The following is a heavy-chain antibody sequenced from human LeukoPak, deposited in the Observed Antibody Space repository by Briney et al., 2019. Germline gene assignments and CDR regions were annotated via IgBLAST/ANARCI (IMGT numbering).Heavy chain of an antibody. J-gene: IGHJ6*02. V-gene: IGHV1-3*01. CDR3: VREVTMVRGVITFYHYNGMDV. CDR1: GYTFTSYA. D-gene: IGHD3-10*01. Sequence: GASVKVSCKASGYTFTSYAMHWVRQAPGQRLEWMGWISPYNGYTSYAQNFQGRVTMTTDASTSTAYMELRSLRSDDTAVYYCVREVTMVRGVITFYHYNGMDVWGQGTAVTVSS. CDR2: ISPYNGYT.